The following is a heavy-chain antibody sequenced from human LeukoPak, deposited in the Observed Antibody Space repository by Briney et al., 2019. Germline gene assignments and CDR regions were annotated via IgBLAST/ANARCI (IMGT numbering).Heavy chain of an antibody. Sequence: GASVKVSCKVSVYTLTELSMHWVRQAPGKGLEWMGGFDPEDGETIYAQKFQGRVTMTEDTSTDTAYMELSSLRSEDTAVYYCATGPYDILTGPYYYYGMDVWGQGTTVTVSS. CDR1: VYTLTELS. V-gene: IGHV1-24*01. CDR3: ATGPYDILTGPYYYYGMDV. CDR2: FDPEDGET. J-gene: IGHJ6*02. D-gene: IGHD3-9*01.